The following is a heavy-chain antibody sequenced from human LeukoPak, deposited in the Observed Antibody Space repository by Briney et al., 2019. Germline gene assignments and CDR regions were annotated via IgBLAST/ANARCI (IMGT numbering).Heavy chain of an antibody. V-gene: IGHV4-31*11. CDR2: IYYSGST. CDR1: GGSISSGGYY. D-gene: IGHD2-8*02. Sequence: SQTLSLTCAVSGGSISSGGYYWSWIRQHPGKGLEWIGYIYYSGSTYYNPSLKSRVTISVDTSKNQFSLKLSSVTAADTAVYYCARGLVPPGAFDIWGQGTMVTVSS. J-gene: IGHJ3*02. CDR3: ARGLVPPGAFDI.